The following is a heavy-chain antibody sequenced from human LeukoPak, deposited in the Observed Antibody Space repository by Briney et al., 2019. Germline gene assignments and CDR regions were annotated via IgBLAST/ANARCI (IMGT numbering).Heavy chain of an antibody. CDR1: GYTFTSYD. CDR3: VRAVGTADSY. Sequence: ASVKVSCKASGYTFTSYDINWVRQATGQGLEWMGWMNPNSGNTGYAQKFQGRVTITADESTSTAYMELSSLRSEGTAVYYCVRAVGTADSYWGQGALVTVSS. D-gene: IGHD2-2*01. V-gene: IGHV1-8*01. J-gene: IGHJ4*02. CDR2: MNPNSGNT.